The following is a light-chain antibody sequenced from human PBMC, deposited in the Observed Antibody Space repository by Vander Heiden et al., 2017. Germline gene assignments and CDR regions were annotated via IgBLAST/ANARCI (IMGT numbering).Light chain of an antibody. Sequence: ESVLTQSPGTLSLSPGERATLSCRTSQSVSSIYLAWYQQKHGQAPRLLIYGGSSRATGIPDRFSGSGSGTDFTLTINRLEPEDFAVYFCQQYGTAPRAFGQGTKLEIK. V-gene: IGKV3-20*01. CDR2: GGS. J-gene: IGKJ2*01. CDR3: QQYGTAPRA. CDR1: QSVSSIY.